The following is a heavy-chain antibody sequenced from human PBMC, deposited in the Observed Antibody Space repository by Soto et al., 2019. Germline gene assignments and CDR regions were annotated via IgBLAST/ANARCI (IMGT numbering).Heavy chain of an antibody. CDR3: ARRPTGTTVDY. Sequence: SETLSLTCAVYGGSFSGYYWSWIRQPPGKGLEWIGEINHSGSTNYNPSLKSRVTISVDTSKNQFSLKLSSVTAADTAVYYCARRPTGTTVDYWGQGTLVTVSS. D-gene: IGHD1-1*01. CDR2: INHSGST. J-gene: IGHJ4*02. V-gene: IGHV4-34*01. CDR1: GGSFSGYY.